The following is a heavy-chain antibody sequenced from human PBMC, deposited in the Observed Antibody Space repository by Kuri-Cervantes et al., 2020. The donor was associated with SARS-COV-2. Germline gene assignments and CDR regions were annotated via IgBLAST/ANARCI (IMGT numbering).Heavy chain of an antibody. CDR3: ARPDSSGYYFDY. CDR2: IYYSGSA. CDR1: GGSTSNGSFY. J-gene: IGHJ4*02. D-gene: IGHD3-22*01. Sequence: GSLRLSCTVSGGSTSNGSFYWGWIRQPPGRGLEWIGNIYYSGSAYYYPSLESRATISLDTSNNQFSLKLSSVIAADTAVYYCARPDSSGYYFDYWGQGTLVTVSS. V-gene: IGHV4-39*01.